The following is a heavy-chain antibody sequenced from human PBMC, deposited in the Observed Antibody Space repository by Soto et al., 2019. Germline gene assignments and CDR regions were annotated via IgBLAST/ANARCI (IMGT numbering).Heavy chain of an antibody. V-gene: IGHV4-30-2*01. D-gene: IGHD6-19*01. Sequence: QLQLQESGSGLVKPSQTLSLTCAVSGGSISSGGYSWSWIRQPPGKGLEWIGYIYHSGSTYYNPSLKSRVTISVDRSKNQFTLKLSSVTGADTAVYYCARAGGLGAVAVDYWGKGTLVTVCS. CDR3: ARAGGLGAVAVDY. J-gene: IGHJ4*02. CDR2: IYHSGST. CDR1: GGSISSGGYS.